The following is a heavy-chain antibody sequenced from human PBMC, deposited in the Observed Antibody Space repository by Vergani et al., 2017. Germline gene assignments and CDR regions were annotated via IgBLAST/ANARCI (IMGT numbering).Heavy chain of an antibody. J-gene: IGHJ6*02. CDR1: GASIRSSNYY. CDR3: ARAMAAAGTMVGYYYYGMDV. CDR2: IYYSGNT. D-gene: IGHD6-13*01. V-gene: IGHV4-39*01. Sequence: QLQLQESGPGLVKPSATLSLTCSVSGASIRSSNYYWGWIRQPPGKGLEWIASIYYSGNTYYNPSLKSRVTISVDTSKNQFSLKLSSVTAADTAVYYCARAMAAAGTMVGYYYYGMDVWGQGTTVTVSS.